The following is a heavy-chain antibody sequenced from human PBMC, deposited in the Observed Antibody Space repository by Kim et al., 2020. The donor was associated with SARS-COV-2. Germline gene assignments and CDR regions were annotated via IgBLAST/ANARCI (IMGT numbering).Heavy chain of an antibody. J-gene: IGHJ4*02. CDR3: ARHQFYGSGNYYFAD. CDR2: LFGDGSP. CDR1: GFIVSSKY. Sequence: GGSLRLSCAASGFIVSSKYMSWVRQAPGKGLEWVSALFGDGSPYYADSVKGRFTISRDNSKNTLYLQMNSLRVEDTALYYCARHQFYGSGNYYFADWGQGTLVTVSS. D-gene: IGHD3-10*01. V-gene: IGHV3-53*01.